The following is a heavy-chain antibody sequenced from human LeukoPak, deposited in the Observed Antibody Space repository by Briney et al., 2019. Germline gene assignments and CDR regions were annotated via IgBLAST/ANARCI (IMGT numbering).Heavy chain of an antibody. J-gene: IGHJ4*02. CDR2: VRTRTNNFAT. D-gene: IGHD4/OR15-4a*01. V-gene: IGHV3-73*01. Sequence: GGSLRLSCAVSGFTFSVSALHWVRQAPGKGLEWVGRVRTRTNNFATAYAASVKGRFTVSRDDSKNTAYLQMNSLTTEDTAVYYCCRLDDGFDSWGQGVLVTVSS. CDR3: CRLDDGFDS. CDR1: GFTFSVSA.